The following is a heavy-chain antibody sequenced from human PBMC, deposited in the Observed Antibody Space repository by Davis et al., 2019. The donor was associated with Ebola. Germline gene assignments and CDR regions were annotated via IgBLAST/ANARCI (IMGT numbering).Heavy chain of an antibody. D-gene: IGHD6-13*01. CDR1: GGTFSSYA. CDR3: ARDSVQYSSSWTGGFDY. CDR2: IIPIFGTA. V-gene: IGHV1-69*13. J-gene: IGHJ4*02. Sequence: SVKVSCKASGGTFSSYAISWVRQAPGQGLEWMGGIIPIFGTANYAQKFQGRVTITADESTSTAYMELSSLRSEDTAVYYCARDSVQYSSSWTGGFDYWGQGTLVTVSS.